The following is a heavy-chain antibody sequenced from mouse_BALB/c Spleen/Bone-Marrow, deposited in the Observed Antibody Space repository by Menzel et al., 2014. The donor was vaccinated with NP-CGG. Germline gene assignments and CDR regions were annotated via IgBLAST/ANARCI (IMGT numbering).Heavy chain of an antibody. CDR3: ARWEYYAMDY. D-gene: IGHD4-1*01. V-gene: IGHV14-3*02. Sequence: EVQLQQSGAELVKPGASVKLPCTASGFNIKDTYMHWVKQRPEQGLEWIGRIDPANGNTKYDPKFQGKATITADTSSNTAYLQLCSLTSEDTAVYYCARWEYYAMDYWSQGTSVTVSS. CDR2: IDPANGNT. J-gene: IGHJ4*01. CDR1: GFNIKDTY.